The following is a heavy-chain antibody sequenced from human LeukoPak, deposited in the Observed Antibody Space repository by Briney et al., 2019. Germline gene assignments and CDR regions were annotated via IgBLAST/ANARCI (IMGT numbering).Heavy chain of an antibody. J-gene: IGHJ6*02. D-gene: IGHD5-24*01. CDR3: AREDGLWLQDNLYYYYYGMDV. CDR1: GFTFSSYE. Sequence: GGSLRLSCAASGFTFSSYEMNWVRQAPGKGLEWVSYISSGGSTVYYADAVKGRFTISRDNAKNSLYLQMNSLRAEDTAVYYCAREDGLWLQDNLYYYYYGMDVWGQGTTVTVSS. CDR2: ISSGGSTV. V-gene: IGHV3-48*03.